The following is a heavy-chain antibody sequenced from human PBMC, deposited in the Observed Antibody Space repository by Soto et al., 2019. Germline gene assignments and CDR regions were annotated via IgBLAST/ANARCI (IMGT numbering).Heavy chain of an antibody. J-gene: IGHJ4*02. D-gene: IGHD2-21*01. V-gene: IGHV1-3*04. CDR3: ASGNCGYVCYHDY. CDR2: INTGNGDT. CDR1: GYTFTSHL. Sequence: GASVKVSCKPSGYTFTSHLIYWVRQAPGQRLEWMGWINTGNGDTKYSQKFQGRVTITRDTSASTAYMELSSLTSEDTAVYYCASGNCGYVCYHDYWGQGTLVTVSS.